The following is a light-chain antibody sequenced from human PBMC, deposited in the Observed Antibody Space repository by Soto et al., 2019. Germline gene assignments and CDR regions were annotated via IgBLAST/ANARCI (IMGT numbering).Light chain of an antibody. V-gene: IGKV3-11*01. J-gene: IGKJ4*01. CDR2: DAS. CDR1: QSVRDN. Sequence: EILLTQSPATLAVSPGEGATLSCRASQSVRDNLAWYQQKPGQAPRLLIYDASNRATGIPARFSGSGSGTDFTLTISSLEPEDFAVYYCQQRSNWPPLTFGGGTKVDIK. CDR3: QQRSNWPPLT.